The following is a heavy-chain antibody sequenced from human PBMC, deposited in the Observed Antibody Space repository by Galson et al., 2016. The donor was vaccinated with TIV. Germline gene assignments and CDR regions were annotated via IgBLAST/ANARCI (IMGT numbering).Heavy chain of an antibody. CDR3: MREGSTVTMHHYFGMDV. Sequence: LTCTVSGYSIKSGYFWGWIRQPPRKGLQWLGSIYESGTTYSHPSLKSRLTMSVDTSKNQFSLKLSSVTAADTAVYYCMREGSTVTMHHYFGMDVWGQATSVTVSS. CDR1: GYSIKSGYF. J-gene: IGHJ6*02. D-gene: IGHD4-17*01. V-gene: IGHV4-38-2*02. CDR2: IYESGTT.